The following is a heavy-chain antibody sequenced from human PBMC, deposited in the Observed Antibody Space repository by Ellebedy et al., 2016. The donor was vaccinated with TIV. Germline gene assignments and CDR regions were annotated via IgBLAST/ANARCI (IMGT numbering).Heavy chain of an antibody. Sequence: GESLKISCAASGFPFSSYAMSWVRQPPGKGLEWASSISDSGGNTYYADSVRGRFTFSRDNSKNTLYLQMNSLRAEDTAVYYCAKGWLGAGAGTDFDYWGRGTLVTVSS. CDR2: ISDSGGNT. CDR1: GFPFSSYA. J-gene: IGHJ4*02. D-gene: IGHD6-13*01. CDR3: AKGWLGAGAGTDFDY. V-gene: IGHV3-23*01.